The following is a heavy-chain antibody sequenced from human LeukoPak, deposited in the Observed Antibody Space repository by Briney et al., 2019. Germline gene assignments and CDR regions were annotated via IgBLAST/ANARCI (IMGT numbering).Heavy chain of an antibody. Sequence: SETLSLTCTVSGGSMSSYYWSWIRQPPGKGLEWIGYIYYSGSTNYNPSLKSRVTISVDTSKNQFSLKLSSVTAADTAVYYCARGDYYDSSGYFLLPDYFDYWGQGTLVTVSS. V-gene: IGHV4-59*01. J-gene: IGHJ4*02. D-gene: IGHD3-22*01. CDR3: ARGDYYDSSGYFLLPDYFDY. CDR1: GGSMSSYY. CDR2: IYYSGST.